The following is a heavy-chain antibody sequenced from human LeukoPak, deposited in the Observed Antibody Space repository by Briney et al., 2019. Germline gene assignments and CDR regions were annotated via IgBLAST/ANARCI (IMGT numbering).Heavy chain of an antibody. CDR2: IRSQGNGYGK. V-gene: IGHV3-73*01. D-gene: IGHD3-16*02. J-gene: IGHJ6*04. CDR1: GFNFSGAA. CDR3: TALSV. Sequence: SGGSLKLSCAASGFNFSGAAMHWVPQASGKGLEWVGHIRSQGNGYGKLLSGSVKGRFSISRDDSKKTMYLQMMSLKAEDTAVYYCTALSVWSKGTTVTVSS.